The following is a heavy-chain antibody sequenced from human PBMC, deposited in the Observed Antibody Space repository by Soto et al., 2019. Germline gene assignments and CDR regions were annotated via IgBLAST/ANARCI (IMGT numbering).Heavy chain of an antibody. CDR3: AHFSVGGPARSGAFDI. CDR1: GGTFSNYA. J-gene: IGHJ3*02. Sequence: QVQLVQSGAEVKKPGSSVKVSCKASGGTFSNYAINWVRQAPGQRLEWMGGIIPMFGTANYAQNYQARVTITADESTSTAHMELSSLRSEDTAVYFCAHFSVGGPARSGAFDIWGQGTMVTVSS. V-gene: IGHV1-69*01. CDR2: IIPMFGTA. D-gene: IGHD2-2*01.